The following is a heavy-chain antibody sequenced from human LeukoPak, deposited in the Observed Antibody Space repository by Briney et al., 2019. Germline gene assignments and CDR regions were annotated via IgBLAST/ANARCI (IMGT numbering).Heavy chain of an antibody. CDR1: GFSLSDFW. CDR3: ARDREYPKYSSSWYYYYGMDV. V-gene: IGHV3-7*03. D-gene: IGHD6-13*01. Sequence: PGGSLRLPCTASGFSLSDFWMSWVRQAPGEGLEWVAKIKKDGSERYYADSVEGRFTISRDNAKNLVHLQMYSLRAEDTATYYCARDREYPKYSSSWYYYYGMDVWGQGTTVTVSS. CDR2: IKKDGSER. J-gene: IGHJ6*02.